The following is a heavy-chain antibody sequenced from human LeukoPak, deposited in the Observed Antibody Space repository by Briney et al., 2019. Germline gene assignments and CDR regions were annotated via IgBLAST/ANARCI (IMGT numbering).Heavy chain of an antibody. J-gene: IGHJ3*01. V-gene: IGHV3-23*01. CDR2: ISGSGDTT. D-gene: IGHD1-26*01. CDR1: GFTFSSYA. CDR3: AKLVGGLPFDL. Sequence: GGSLRLSCVASGFTFSSYAMSSVRQAPGKGLEWVSTISGSGDTTYYADSVKGRFTISRDNSKNSLYLQMNSLRVEDTALYYCAKLVGGLPFDLWGQGTVVTVSS.